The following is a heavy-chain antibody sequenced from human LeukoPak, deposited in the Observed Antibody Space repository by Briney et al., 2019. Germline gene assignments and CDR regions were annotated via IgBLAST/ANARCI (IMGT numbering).Heavy chain of an antibody. J-gene: IGHJ6*03. D-gene: IGHD6-19*01. V-gene: IGHV3-21*01. CDR2: ISSSSSYI. Sequence: ETLSLTCTVSGGSISSYSMNWVRQAPGKGLEWVSSISSSSSYIYYADSVKGRFTISRDNAKNSLYLQMNSLRAEDTAVYYCARDGSGWYYYYYYMDVWGKGTTVTVSS. CDR3: ARDGSGWYYYYYYMDV. CDR1: GGSISSYS.